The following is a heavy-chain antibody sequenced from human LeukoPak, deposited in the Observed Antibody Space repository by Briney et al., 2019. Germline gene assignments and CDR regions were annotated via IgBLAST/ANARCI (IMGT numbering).Heavy chain of an antibody. J-gene: IGHJ6*03. CDR3: ARSGGYGPKGLYYYYYMDV. CDR1: GFTFSSYS. V-gene: IGHV3-21*01. CDR2: ISSSSSYI. D-gene: IGHD5-12*01. Sequence: GGSLRLSCAASGFTFSSYSMNWVRQAPGKGLEWVSSISSSSSYIYYADSVKGRFTISRDNAKNSLYLQMNSLRAEDTAVYYCARSGGYGPKGLYYYYYMDVWGKGTTVTVSS.